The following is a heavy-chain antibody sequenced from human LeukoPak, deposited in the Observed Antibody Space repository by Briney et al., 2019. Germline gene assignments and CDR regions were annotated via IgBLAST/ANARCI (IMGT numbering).Heavy chain of an antibody. Sequence: GGSLRLSCAASGFTFDDYAMHWVRQAPGKGLEWVSGISWNSGSIGYADSVKGRFTISRDNAKNSLYLQMNSLRAEDMALYYCAKGMTTVTTDAFDIWGQGTMVTVSS. CDR2: ISWNSGSI. J-gene: IGHJ3*02. CDR3: AKGMTTVTTDAFDI. D-gene: IGHD4-17*01. V-gene: IGHV3-9*03. CDR1: GFTFDDYA.